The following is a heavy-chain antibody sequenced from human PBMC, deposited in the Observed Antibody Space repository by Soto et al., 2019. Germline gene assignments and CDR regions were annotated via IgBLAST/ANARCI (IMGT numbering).Heavy chain of an antibody. V-gene: IGHV4-39*02. CDR3: AREKSVTWLLLAEYFQH. D-gene: IGHD3-22*01. CDR1: GASISSHNY. Sequence: SETLSLTCNVSGASISSHNYWVRFRQPPGKGLEWIGSIIYSGDIMYNPSLQSRLTLFVDTSKNQFSLKLSSVTAADTAVYYCAREKSVTWLLLAEYFQHWGQGTLVTVSS. CDR2: IIYSGDI. J-gene: IGHJ1*01.